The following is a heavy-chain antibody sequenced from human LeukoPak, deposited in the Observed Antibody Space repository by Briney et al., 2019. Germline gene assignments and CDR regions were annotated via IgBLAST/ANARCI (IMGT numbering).Heavy chain of an antibody. CDR2: ISSSSSTI. CDR3: ARDQEGAIPHDAFDI. Sequence: QPGGSLRLSCAASGFTFSSYSMNWVRQAPGKGLEWVSYISSSSSTIYYADSVKGRFTISRDNAKNSLYLQMNSLRAEDTAVYYCARDQEGAIPHDAFDIWGQGTMVTVSS. D-gene: IGHD1-26*01. V-gene: IGHV3-48*01. CDR1: GFTFSSYS. J-gene: IGHJ3*02.